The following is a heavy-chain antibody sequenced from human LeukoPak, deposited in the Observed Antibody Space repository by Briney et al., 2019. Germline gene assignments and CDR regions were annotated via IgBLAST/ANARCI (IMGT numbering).Heavy chain of an antibody. J-gene: IGHJ4*02. CDR1: GGSISSGGYY. V-gene: IGHV4-31*03. CDR2: IYYSGST. CDR3: ARDFKDYFDY. Sequence: ASETLSLTCTVSGGSISSGGYYWSWIRQHPGKGLEWIGYIYYSGSTYYNPSLKSRVTISVDTSKNQFSLKLSSVTAADTAVYYCARDFKDYFDYWGQGTLVTVSS.